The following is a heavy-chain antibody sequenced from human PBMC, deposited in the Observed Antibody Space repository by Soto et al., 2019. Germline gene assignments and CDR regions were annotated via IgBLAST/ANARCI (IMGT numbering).Heavy chain of an antibody. V-gene: IGHV3-30*18. CDR3: ANPDY. J-gene: IGHJ4*02. CDR1: GFTFSSYG. Sequence: QVQLVESGGGVVQPGRSLRLSCAASGFTFSSYGMHWVRQAPGKGLEWVAVISYDGSNKYYADSVKGRFTISRDNSKNTLYLQMNSLRAEDTAVYYCANPDYWGQGTLVTVSS. CDR2: ISYDGSNK.